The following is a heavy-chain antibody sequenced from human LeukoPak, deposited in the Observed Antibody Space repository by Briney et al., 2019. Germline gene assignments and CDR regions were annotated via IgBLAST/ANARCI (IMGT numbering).Heavy chain of an antibody. Sequence: SETLSLTCTVSGGSISSGGYYWSWLRQPAGKGLEWIGYIYHSGSTYYNPSLKSRVTISVDRSKNQFSLKLSSVTAADTAVYYCAREPIAAAGTQIDYWGQGTMVTVSS. CDR3: AREPIAAAGTQIDY. D-gene: IGHD6-13*01. J-gene: IGHJ4*02. CDR2: IYHSGST. CDR1: GGSISSGGYY. V-gene: IGHV4-30-2*01.